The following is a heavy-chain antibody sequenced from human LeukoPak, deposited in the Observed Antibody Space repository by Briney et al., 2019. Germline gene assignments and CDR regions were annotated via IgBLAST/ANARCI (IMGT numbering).Heavy chain of an antibody. J-gene: IGHJ4*02. CDR1: GYSFSGFF. CDR2: INPNSGGT. Sequence: ASVRVSCKASGYSFSGFFIHWVRQAPGQGLEWMGWINPNSGGTNYAQKFQGRVTMTRDTSISTAYMELSRLRSDDTAVYYCAREEQQLDFDYWGQGTLVTVSS. D-gene: IGHD6-13*01. CDR3: AREEQQLDFDY. V-gene: IGHV1-2*02.